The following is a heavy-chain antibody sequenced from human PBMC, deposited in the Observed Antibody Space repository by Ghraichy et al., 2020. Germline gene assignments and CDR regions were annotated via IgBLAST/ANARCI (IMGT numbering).Heavy chain of an antibody. CDR1: GGSISSYY. V-gene: IGHV4-59*01. D-gene: IGHD1-26*01. CDR2: IYYSGST. Sequence: GSLRLTCTVSGGSISSYYWSWIRQPPGKGLEWIGYIYYSGSTNYNPSLKSRVTISVDTSKNQFSLRLSSVTAADTAVYYCARGAGGGSYYRYFDLWGRGTMVTVSS. J-gene: IGHJ2*01. CDR3: ARGAGGGSYYRYFDL.